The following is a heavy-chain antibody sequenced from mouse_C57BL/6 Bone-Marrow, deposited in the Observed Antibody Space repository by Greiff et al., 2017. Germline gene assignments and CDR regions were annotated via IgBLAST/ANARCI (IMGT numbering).Heavy chain of an antibody. CDR1: GYTFTSYW. Sequence: VQLQQPGAELVKPGASVTLSCTASGYTFTSYWMHWVKQRPGRGLEWIGRIDPNSGGTKYNEKFKSKATLTVDKPSSTAYMQLSSLTSEDSAVYYCARDYGSSLYYYAMDYWGQGTSVTVSS. J-gene: IGHJ4*01. CDR2: IDPNSGGT. D-gene: IGHD1-1*01. CDR3: ARDYGSSLYYYAMDY. V-gene: IGHV1-72*01.